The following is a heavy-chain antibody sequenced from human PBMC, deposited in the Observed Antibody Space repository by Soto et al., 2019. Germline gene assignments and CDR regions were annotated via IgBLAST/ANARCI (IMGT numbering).Heavy chain of an antibody. V-gene: IGHV4-4*02. CDR1: DGSISRTNW. Sequence: SETLSLTCAVSDGSISRTNWYSWVRQPPGKGLEWIGEIYHSGSTNYNPSLKSRVTISVDKSRNQFSLKLSSVTAADTAVYYCARSITYDWLFFDYWGQGTLVTVSS. CDR3: ARSITYDWLFFDY. CDR2: IYHSGST. D-gene: IGHD3-9*01. J-gene: IGHJ4*02.